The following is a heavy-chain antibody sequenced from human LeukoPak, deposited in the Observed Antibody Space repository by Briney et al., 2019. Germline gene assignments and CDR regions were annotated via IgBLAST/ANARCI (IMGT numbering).Heavy chain of an antibody. Sequence: SCKASGGTFSSYAISWVRQAPGKGLEYVSAISSNGGSTYYADSVKGRFTISRDNSKNTLYLQMSSLRAEDTAVYYCVKSMVRGESVDYWGQGTLVTVSS. CDR3: VKSMVRGESVDY. J-gene: IGHJ4*02. CDR2: ISSNGGST. D-gene: IGHD3-10*01. CDR1: GGTFSSYA. V-gene: IGHV3-64D*06.